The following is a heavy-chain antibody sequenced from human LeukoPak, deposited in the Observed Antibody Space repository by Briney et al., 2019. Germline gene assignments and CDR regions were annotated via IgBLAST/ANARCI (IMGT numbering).Heavy chain of an antibody. CDR1: GGSISSGDYY. D-gene: IGHD3-10*01. CDR2: IYYSGST. Sequence: PSQTLSLTCTVSGGSISSGDYYWSWSRQPPGKGLEWIGYIYYSGSTYYNPSLKSRVTISVDTSKNQFSLKLSSVTAADTAVYSCARGTMVRGALFDYWGQGTLVTVYS. CDR3: ARGTMVRGALFDY. V-gene: IGHV4-30-4*01. J-gene: IGHJ4*02.